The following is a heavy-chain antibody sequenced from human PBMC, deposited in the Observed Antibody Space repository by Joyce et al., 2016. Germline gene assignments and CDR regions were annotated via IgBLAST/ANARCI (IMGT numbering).Heavy chain of an antibody. D-gene: IGHD3-3*01. CDR2: IHYSGNT. CDR3: ARGFGVVINFDY. V-gene: IGHV4-59*01. CDR1: GGSITGYY. J-gene: IGHJ4*02. Sequence: QVQLQESGPGLVKPSETLSLTCTVSGGSITGYYWSWIRQSPGKGLGWLGYIHYSGNTKYNPALKRRVTISVETSKNQLSLNLGSVSAADTAVYFCARGFGVVINFDYWGQGILVTVSS.